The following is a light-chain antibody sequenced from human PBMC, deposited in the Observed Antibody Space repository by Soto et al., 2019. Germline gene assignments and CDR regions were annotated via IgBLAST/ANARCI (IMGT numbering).Light chain of an antibody. V-gene: IGLV2-14*01. Sequence: SALTQPAAVAGSTGQSITISCTATSSDVGGYNSVSWYQQHPGKAPKLMIYEGSKRPSGVSNRFSGSKSGNTASLTISGLQTEDEADYYCSSYTASSTLFGGGTKLTVL. J-gene: IGLJ2*01. CDR1: SSDVGGYNS. CDR2: EGS. CDR3: SSYTASSTL.